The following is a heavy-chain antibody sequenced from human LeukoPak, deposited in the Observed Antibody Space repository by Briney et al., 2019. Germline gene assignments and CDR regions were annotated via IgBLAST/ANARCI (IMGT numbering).Heavy chain of an antibody. D-gene: IGHD2-2*01. Sequence: ASGKLSCKASGYTFTGYYMHWVRQAPGQGLGWMGWVNPNSGGTNYAQKFQGRVTMTRDTSISTAYMELSRLRSDDTAVYYCARSPHIVVVPAAISWFDPWGQGTLVTVSS. V-gene: IGHV1-2*02. CDR2: VNPNSGGT. J-gene: IGHJ5*02. CDR1: GYTFTGYY. CDR3: ARSPHIVVVPAAISWFDP.